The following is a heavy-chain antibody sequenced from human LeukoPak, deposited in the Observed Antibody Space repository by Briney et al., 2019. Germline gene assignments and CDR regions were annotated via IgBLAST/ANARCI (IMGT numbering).Heavy chain of an antibody. D-gene: IGHD6-13*01. Sequence: ASVKVSCKXSGYTFTGYYMHWVRQAPGQGLEWMGRINPNSGGTNYAQKFQGRVTMTRDTSISTAYMELSRLRSDDTAVYYCAREPTSSSWYGYYYMDVWGTGTTVTVSS. CDR2: INPNSGGT. CDR1: GYTFTGYY. J-gene: IGHJ6*03. CDR3: AREPTSSSWYGYYYMDV. V-gene: IGHV1-2*06.